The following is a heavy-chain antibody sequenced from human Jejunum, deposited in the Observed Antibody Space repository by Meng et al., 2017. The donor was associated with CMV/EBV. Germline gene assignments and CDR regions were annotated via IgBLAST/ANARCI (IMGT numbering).Heavy chain of an antibody. V-gene: IGHV3-30*04. CDR1: GFTFSNYA. Sequence: GFTFSNYAMHLVRQAPGKGLEWVTFMSYDGSNKYYVDSVKGRFTISRDNSKNTLYLQMNSLRAEDTAVYYCARESGKAARGVLDYWGQGTLVTVSS. D-gene: IGHD6-6*01. CDR3: ARESGKAARGVLDY. J-gene: IGHJ4*02. CDR2: MSYDGSNK.